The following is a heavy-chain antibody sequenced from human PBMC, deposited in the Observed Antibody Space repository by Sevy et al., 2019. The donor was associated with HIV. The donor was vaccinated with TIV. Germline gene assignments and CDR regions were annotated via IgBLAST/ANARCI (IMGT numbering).Heavy chain of an antibody. CDR2: ISSDGNNM. V-gene: IGHV3-11*01. J-gene: IGHJ2*01. CDR3: ARDRRGDSSGYYYWYFDL. CDR1: GFTFSDYY. D-gene: IGHD3-22*01. Sequence: GGSLRLSCAASGFTFSDYYISWLRQAPGKGLEWVSYISSDGNNMFYADSVKGRFSIARDNAKKSLFLQMNSLRAEDTAVYYCARDRRGDSSGYYYWYFDLWGRGTLVTASS.